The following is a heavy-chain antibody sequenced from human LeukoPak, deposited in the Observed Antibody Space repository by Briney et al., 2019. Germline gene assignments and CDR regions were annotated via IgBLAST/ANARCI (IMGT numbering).Heavy chain of an antibody. Sequence: ASVKVSCKASGYTFTSYYMHWVRQAPGQGLEWMGIINPSGGSTSYAQKFQGRVTMTRDTSTSTVYMELSSLRSEDTAVYYCARISSVVVPAASYFDYWGQGTLVTVSS. D-gene: IGHD2-2*01. CDR2: INPSGGST. CDR3: ARISSVVVPAASYFDY. V-gene: IGHV1-46*01. CDR1: GYTFTSYY. J-gene: IGHJ4*02.